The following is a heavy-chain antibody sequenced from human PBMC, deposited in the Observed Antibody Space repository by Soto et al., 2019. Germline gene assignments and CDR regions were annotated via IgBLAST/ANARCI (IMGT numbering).Heavy chain of an antibody. CDR2: IYWDDDK. CDR1: GFSLSTSDVG. Sequence: SGPTLVNPTQTLTLTCTFSGFSLSTSDVGAGWIRQPPGKALEWLAIIYWDDDKRYSPSLKSRLTITKDTSKNQVVLTVTNMDPVDTXTYYCAHSKYSRSSFDYWGQGTLVTVSS. V-gene: IGHV2-5*02. D-gene: IGHD6-6*01. J-gene: IGHJ4*02. CDR3: AHSKYSRSSFDY.